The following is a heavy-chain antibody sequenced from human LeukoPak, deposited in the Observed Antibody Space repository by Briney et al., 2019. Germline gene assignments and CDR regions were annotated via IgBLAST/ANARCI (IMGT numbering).Heavy chain of an antibody. J-gene: IGHJ4*02. D-gene: IGHD4-17*01. CDR1: GGSISSSSYY. CDR3: ARPQKTTVTPFPFDY. CDR2: IYYSGST. V-gene: IGHV4-39*07. Sequence: SETLSLTCTVSGGSISSSSYYWGWIRQPPGKGLEWIGSIYYSGSTYYNPSLKSRVTISVDTSKNQFSLKLGSVTAADTAVYYCARPQKTTVTPFPFDYWGQGTLVTVSS.